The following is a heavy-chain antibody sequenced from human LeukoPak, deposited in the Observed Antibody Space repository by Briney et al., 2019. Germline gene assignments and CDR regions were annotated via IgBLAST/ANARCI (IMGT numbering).Heavy chain of an antibody. CDR1: GFTFSSYS. CDR3: ARGGSDYYGSGSYQTRTNFDY. J-gene: IGHJ4*02. Sequence: PGGSLRLSCAASGFTFSSYSMNWVRQAPGKGLEWVSYISSSSSTIYYADSVKGRFTISRDNAKNSLYLQMNSLRAEDTAVYYCARGGSDYYGSGSYQTRTNFDYWGQGTLVTVSS. D-gene: IGHD3-10*01. V-gene: IGHV3-48*01. CDR2: ISSSSSTI.